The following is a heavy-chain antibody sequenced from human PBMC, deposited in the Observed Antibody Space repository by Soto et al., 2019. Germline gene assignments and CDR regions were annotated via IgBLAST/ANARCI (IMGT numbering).Heavy chain of an antibody. CDR2: IYSTGNT. D-gene: IGHD3-22*01. CDR3: VRTYYYDSSGLNWFDP. V-gene: IGHV4-39*01. J-gene: IGHJ5*02. Sequence: SETLSLTCTVSGDSIRSSSYWGWIRQPPGKGLKWIGSIYSTGNTYYNPSLNSQVTISVDTSKNQFSQNMISVTAADTAVYYCVRTYYYDSSGLNWFDPWGQGTLVTVSS. CDR1: GDSIRSSSY.